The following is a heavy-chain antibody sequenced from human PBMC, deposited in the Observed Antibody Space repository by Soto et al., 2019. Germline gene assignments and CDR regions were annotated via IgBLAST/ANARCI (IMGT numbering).Heavy chain of an antibody. Sequence: PGGSLRLSCAASGFTFSSYAMHWVRQAPGKGLEWVAVISYDGSNKYYADSVKGRFTISRDNSKNTLYLQMNSLRAEDTAVYYCAREIVINYDFWSGYPHYYYGMDVWAQRTTVTVSS. CDR3: AREIVINYDFWSGYPHYYYGMDV. CDR2: ISYDGSNK. V-gene: IGHV3-30-3*01. D-gene: IGHD3-3*01. CDR1: GFTFSSYA. J-gene: IGHJ6*02.